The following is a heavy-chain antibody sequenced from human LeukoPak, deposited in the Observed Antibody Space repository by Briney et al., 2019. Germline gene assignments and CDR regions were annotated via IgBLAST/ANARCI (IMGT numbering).Heavy chain of an antibody. Sequence: SETLPLSCAVSGGSISGYYWSWIRQSPGRGLEYIGHIYSNGRTDYNPSLKSRVTISVDTSRNQFSLRLNSVTAADTAVYFCARWYCTRTTCYYLDYWGQGTLVTVSS. J-gene: IGHJ4*02. CDR2: IYSNGRT. V-gene: IGHV4-59*01. CDR1: GGSISGYY. CDR3: ARWYCTRTTCYYLDY. D-gene: IGHD2-2*01.